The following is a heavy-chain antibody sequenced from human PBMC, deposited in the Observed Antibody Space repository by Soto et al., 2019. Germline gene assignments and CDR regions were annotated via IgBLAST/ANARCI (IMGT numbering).Heavy chain of an antibody. Sequence: SETLSLTCTVSGGSISSYYWSWIRQPPGKGLECIGYIYYSGSTNYNPSLKSRVTISVDTSKNQFSLKLSSVTAADTAVYYCARVIVVVPAAFPFWFDPWGQGTLVTVSS. J-gene: IGHJ5*02. CDR3: ARVIVVVPAAFPFWFDP. CDR1: GGSISSYY. CDR2: IYYSGST. V-gene: IGHV4-59*01. D-gene: IGHD2-2*01.